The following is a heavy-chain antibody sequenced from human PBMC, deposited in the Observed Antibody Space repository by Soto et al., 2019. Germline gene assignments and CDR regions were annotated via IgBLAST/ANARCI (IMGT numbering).Heavy chain of an antibody. J-gene: IGHJ3*02. Sequence: VQLVQSGAEVKKPGASVKVSCKASGYTFTNYPMHWVRQAPGQRLEWMGWINPGNRNTKYSQKFQGRVTITRDTSASTAYMELSSLRSEDTAVYYCARDVGAFDIWGQGTMVTVSS. V-gene: IGHV1-3*01. CDR1: GYTFTNYP. CDR3: ARDVGAFDI. D-gene: IGHD3-10*01. CDR2: INPGNRNT.